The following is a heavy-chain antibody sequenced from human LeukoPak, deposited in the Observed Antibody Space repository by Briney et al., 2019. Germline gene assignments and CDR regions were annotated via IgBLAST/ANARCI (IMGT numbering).Heavy chain of an antibody. CDR3: ASTLSSGYASDAFDI. J-gene: IGHJ3*02. CDR1: GGSISGSSYY. D-gene: IGHD3-22*01. Sequence: SETLSLTCTVSGGSISGSSYYWGWIRQPPGKGLEWIGSVYYSGSTYYNPSLKSRVTISVDTSKNQFSLKLSSVTAADTAVYYCASTLSSGYASDAFDIWGQGTMVTVSS. CDR2: VYYSGST. V-gene: IGHV4-39*01.